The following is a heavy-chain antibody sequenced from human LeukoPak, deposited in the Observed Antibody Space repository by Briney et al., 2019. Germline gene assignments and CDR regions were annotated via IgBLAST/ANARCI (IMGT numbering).Heavy chain of an antibody. CDR2: INHSGST. D-gene: IGHD6-19*01. J-gene: IGHJ6*03. CDR3: TVAGTSLYYYYYMDV. CDR1: GGSFSGYY. Sequence: SETLSLTCAVYGGSFSGYYWSWIRQPPGKGLDWIGEINHSGSTNYNPSLKSRVTISVDTSKNQFSLKLSSVTAADTAVYYCTVAGTSLYYYYYMDVWGKGTTVTVSS. V-gene: IGHV4-34*01.